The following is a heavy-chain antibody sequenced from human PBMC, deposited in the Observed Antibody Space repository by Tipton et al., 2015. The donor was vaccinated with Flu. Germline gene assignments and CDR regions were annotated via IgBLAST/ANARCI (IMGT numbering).Heavy chain of an antibody. Sequence: TLSLTCTVSGYSISSGYCWGWIRQPPGKGLEWIGSIYHSGSTYYNPSLKSRVTISVDTSKNQFSLKLSSVTAADTAVYYCASFHPLWLNLFDYWGQGTLVTVSS. CDR1: GYSISSGYC. CDR2: IYHSGST. D-gene: IGHD3-10*01. CDR3: ASFHPLWLNLFDY. V-gene: IGHV4-38-2*02. J-gene: IGHJ4*02.